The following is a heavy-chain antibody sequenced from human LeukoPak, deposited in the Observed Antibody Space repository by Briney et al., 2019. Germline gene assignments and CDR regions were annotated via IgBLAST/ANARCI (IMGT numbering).Heavy chain of an antibody. Sequence: GGSLRLSCVASGFTFNKYSMNWVRQAPGKGLQWLSYISGTSRTIYYVDSVKGRFTISKDNSKNSLYLQMNSLRAEDTAVYYCAELGITMIGGVWGKGTTVTISS. CDR3: AELGITMIGGV. D-gene: IGHD3-10*02. J-gene: IGHJ6*04. CDR2: ISGTSRTI. CDR1: GFTFNKYS. V-gene: IGHV3-48*04.